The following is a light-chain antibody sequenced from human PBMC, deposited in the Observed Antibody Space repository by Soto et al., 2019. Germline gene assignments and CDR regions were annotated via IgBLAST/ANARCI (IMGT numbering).Light chain of an antibody. V-gene: IGLV2-14*01. CDR1: SSDVGGYNY. Sequence: QSVLTQPASVSGSPGQSITISCTGTSSDVGGYNYVSWSQQHPGKAPKLMIYEVSNRPSGVSNRFSGSESGNTASLIISGLQAEDEADYYCQSYDSSLTGSKVFGSGTKSPS. CDR2: EVS. CDR3: QSYDSSLTGSKV. J-gene: IGLJ1*01.